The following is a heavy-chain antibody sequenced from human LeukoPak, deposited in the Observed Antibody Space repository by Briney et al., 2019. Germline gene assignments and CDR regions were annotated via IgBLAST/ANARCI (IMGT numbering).Heavy chain of an antibody. CDR1: GFTFSSYA. Sequence: RGSLSLSCASSGFTFSSYAMHGVRPAPGKGGEGVAVISYDGSNKYYADSVKGRFTISRDNSKNTLYLQMNSLRAEDTAVFYCARDWPSSTAHYFYYYMDVWGKGTTVTVSS. D-gene: IGHD2-2*01. CDR2: ISYDGSNK. J-gene: IGHJ6*03. V-gene: IGHV3-30*04. CDR3: ARDWPSSTAHYFYYYMDV.